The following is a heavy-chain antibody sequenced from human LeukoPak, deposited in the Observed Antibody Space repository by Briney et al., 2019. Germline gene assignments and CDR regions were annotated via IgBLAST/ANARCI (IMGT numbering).Heavy chain of an antibody. J-gene: IGHJ4*02. Sequence: GGSLRLSCAASGFTFSSYSMNWVRQAPGKGLEWVSYISSSSSTIYYADSVKGRFTISRDNTKNSLYLQMNSLRDEDTAVYYCARGWWFGELGFDYWGQGTLVTVSS. CDR3: ARGWWFGELGFDY. D-gene: IGHD3-10*01. CDR2: ISSSSSTI. CDR1: GFTFSSYS. V-gene: IGHV3-48*02.